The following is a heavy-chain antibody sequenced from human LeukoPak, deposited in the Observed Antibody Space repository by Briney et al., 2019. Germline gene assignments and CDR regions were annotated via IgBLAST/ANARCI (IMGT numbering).Heavy chain of an antibody. Sequence: SSETLSLTCTVAGGSISSYYWSWIRQPPGKGLEWIGYIYYSGSTNYNPSLKSRVTTSVDTSKNQFSLKLSSVTAADTAVYYCARTTEGYCRGRSCYSYYYYMDVWGKGTTVTVSS. J-gene: IGHJ6*03. D-gene: IGHD2-15*01. V-gene: IGHV4-59*01. CDR2: IYYSGST. CDR1: GGSISSYY. CDR3: ARTTEGYCRGRSCYSYYYYMDV.